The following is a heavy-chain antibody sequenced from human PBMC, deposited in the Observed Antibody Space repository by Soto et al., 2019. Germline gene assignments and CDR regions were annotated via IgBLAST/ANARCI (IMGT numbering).Heavy chain of an antibody. CDR2: IGGSGGT. CDR1: GFTFSSYA. CDR3: AKGQGWSYYYDS. D-gene: IGHD2-15*01. Sequence: EVQLLESXGGLVQPGGSLRLSCAASGFTFSSYAMSWVRLAPGKGLEWFSSIGGSGGTYYADSVKGRFTISRDNSKNMLYLHLNSLRAEDTAMYYCAKGQGWSYYYDSWGQGTLVTVSS. V-gene: IGHV3-23*01. J-gene: IGHJ4*02.